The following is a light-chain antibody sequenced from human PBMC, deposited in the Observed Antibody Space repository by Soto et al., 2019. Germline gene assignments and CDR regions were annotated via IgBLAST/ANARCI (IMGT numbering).Light chain of an antibody. Sequence: DIQKTQSPSTLSASVGDRVSITCRASQSIDTWLAWYQQKPGKAPKLLVYDASSLESGVPSRFSGSGSGTEFTLTINNLQPDDIATYYCQEYNSYSPSTFGQGTKLQIK. J-gene: IGKJ2*01. V-gene: IGKV1-5*01. CDR1: QSIDTW. CDR2: DAS. CDR3: QEYNSYSPST.